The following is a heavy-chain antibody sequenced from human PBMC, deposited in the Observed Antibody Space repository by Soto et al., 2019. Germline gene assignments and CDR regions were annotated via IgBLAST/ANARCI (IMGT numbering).Heavy chain of an antibody. V-gene: IGHV3-30*03. CDR1: GFTFSSYG. D-gene: IGHD2-2*01. CDR3: ARGEGYCISTSCYELYGMDV. Sequence: GGSLRLSCAASGFTFSSYGMHWVRQAPGKGLEWVAVISHDGSNTYYADTVKGRFTISRDNSKNTLYLQMNSLRAEDTAVYYCARGEGYCISTSCYELYGMDVWGQGTTVTVSS. CDR2: ISHDGSNT. J-gene: IGHJ6*02.